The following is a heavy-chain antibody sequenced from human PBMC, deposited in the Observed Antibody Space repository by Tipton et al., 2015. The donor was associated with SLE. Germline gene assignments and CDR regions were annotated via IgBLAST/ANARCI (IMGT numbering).Heavy chain of an antibody. D-gene: IGHD1-1*01. CDR1: GGSISSGGYH. CDR3: ARSLETFDV. CDR2: IYATGGT. V-gene: IGHV4-61*02. Sequence: LRLSCTVSGGSISSGGYHWNWIRQPAGKGLEWIGRIYATGGTYYNPSLQSRVTMSVDTSTNQFSLKLSSVTAADTAVYYCARSLETFDVWGQGTMVSVSS. J-gene: IGHJ3*01.